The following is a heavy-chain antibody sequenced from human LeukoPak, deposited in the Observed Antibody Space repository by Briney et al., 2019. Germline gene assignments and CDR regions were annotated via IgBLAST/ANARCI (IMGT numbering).Heavy chain of an antibody. CDR1: GFTFSSSS. V-gene: IGHV3-21*01. J-gene: IGHJ4*02. CDR2: ISSRSSYI. CDR3: ARVVTSPPLFVIDY. D-gene: IGHD2-2*01. Sequence: GGSLRLSCAASGFTFSSSSMNWVRQAPGKGGEWVSSISSRSSYIYYADSVKGRFTISRDNAKNSLYLQMNSPRAEDTAVYYCARVVTSPPLFVIDYWGQGTLVTVSS.